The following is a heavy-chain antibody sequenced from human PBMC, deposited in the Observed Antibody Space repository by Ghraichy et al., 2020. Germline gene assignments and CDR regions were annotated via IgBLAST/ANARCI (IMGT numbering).Heavy chain of an antibody. CDR1: GFTFSSYA. J-gene: IGHJ3*02. CDR2: ISYDGSNK. D-gene: IGHD4-11*01. CDR3: ARQHDYNAFDI. V-gene: IGHV3-30-3*01. Sequence: GGSLRLSCAASGFTFSSYAIHWVRQAPGKGLEWVAVISYDGSNKYYADSVKGRFTISRDNSKNTLYLQMNSLRAEDTAVYYCARQHDYNAFDIWGQGTMVTVAS.